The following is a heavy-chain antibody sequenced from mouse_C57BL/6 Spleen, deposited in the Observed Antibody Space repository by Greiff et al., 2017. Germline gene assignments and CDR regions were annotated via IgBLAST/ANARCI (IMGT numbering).Heavy chain of an antibody. CDR3: ARGGDYYGNYAMDY. D-gene: IGHD2-1*01. Sequence: VQLQQSGAELVKPGASVKISCKASGYAFSSYWMNWVKQRPGKGLEWIGQIYPGDGDTNYNGKFKGKATLTADKSSSTAYMQLSSLTSEDSAVYFCARGGDYYGNYAMDYWGQGTSVTVSS. CDR1: GYAFSSYW. V-gene: IGHV1-80*01. CDR2: IYPGDGDT. J-gene: IGHJ4*01.